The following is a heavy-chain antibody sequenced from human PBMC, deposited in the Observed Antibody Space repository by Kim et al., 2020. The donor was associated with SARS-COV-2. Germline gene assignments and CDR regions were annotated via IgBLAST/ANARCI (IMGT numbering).Heavy chain of an antibody. CDR3: VKRRSITGTLKGAFDI. V-gene: IGHV3-64D*09. J-gene: IGHJ3*02. D-gene: IGHD1-20*01. Sequence: GGSLRLSCSASGFTFSSYAMHWVRQAPGKGLEYVSAISSNGGSTYYADSVKGRFTISRDNSKNTLYLQMSSLRAEDTAVYYCVKRRSITGTLKGAFDIWGQGTMVTVSS. CDR2: ISSNGGST. CDR1: GFTFSSYA.